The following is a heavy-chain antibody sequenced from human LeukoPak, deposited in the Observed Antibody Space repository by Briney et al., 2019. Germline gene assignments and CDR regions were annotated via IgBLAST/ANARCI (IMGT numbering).Heavy chain of an antibody. CDR2: INPSDGST. J-gene: IGHJ5*02. CDR1: GYTFTSYY. CDR3: ARDSLNLRFLEWLTAGGNWFDP. D-gene: IGHD3-3*01. Sequence: ASVKVSCKASGYTFTSYYMHWVRQAPGQGLEWMGIINPSDGSTSYAQKFQGRVTMTRDTSTSTVYMELSSLRSEDTAVYYCARDSLNLRFLEWLTAGGNWFDPWGQGTLVTVSS. V-gene: IGHV1-46*01.